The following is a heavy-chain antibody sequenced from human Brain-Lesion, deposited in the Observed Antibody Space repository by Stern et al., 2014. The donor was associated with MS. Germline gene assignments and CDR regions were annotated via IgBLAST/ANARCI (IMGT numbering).Heavy chain of an antibody. CDR2: FYPEDGET. V-gene: IGHV1-24*01. Sequence: QDQLVESGAEVKKPGASVKVSCKVSGYTLTEFSMHWVRQAPRKGLEWMGGFYPEDGETIYAQKFQGRVAMTEDTSTDTAYMELSSLRSEDTAVYYCATLSPGAGGNYYRHFDYWGQGTLVTVSS. J-gene: IGHJ4*02. CDR3: ATLSPGAGGNYYRHFDY. D-gene: IGHD1-26*01. CDR1: GYTLTEFS.